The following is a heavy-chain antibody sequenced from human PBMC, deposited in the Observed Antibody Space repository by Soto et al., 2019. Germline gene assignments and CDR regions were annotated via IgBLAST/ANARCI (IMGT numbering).Heavy chain of an antibody. CDR3: AREDIVLMPGMDV. CDR2: INPSGGST. D-gene: IGHD2-8*01. V-gene: IGHV1-46*01. J-gene: IGHJ6*02. CDR1: GGTFTSYY. Sequence: GASVKVSCKASGGTFTSYYMHWVRQAPGQGLEWMGIINPSGGSTSYAQKFQGRVTMTRDTSTSTVYMELSSLRSEDTAVYYCAREDIVLMPGMDVWGQGTTVTVSS.